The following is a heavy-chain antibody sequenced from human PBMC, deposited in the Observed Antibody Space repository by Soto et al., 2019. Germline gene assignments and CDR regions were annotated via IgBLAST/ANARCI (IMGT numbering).Heavy chain of an antibody. V-gene: IGHV4-34*01. J-gene: IGHJ6*02. Sequence: SETLSLTCAVYGGSFSGYYWSWIRQPPGKGLEWIGEINHSGSTNYNPSLKSRVTISVDTSKNQFSLKLSSVTAADTAVYYCARGAEAARPDYYYYGMDVWGRGTTVTV. CDR3: ARGAEAARPDYYYYGMDV. CDR1: GGSFSGYY. CDR2: INHSGST. D-gene: IGHD6-13*01.